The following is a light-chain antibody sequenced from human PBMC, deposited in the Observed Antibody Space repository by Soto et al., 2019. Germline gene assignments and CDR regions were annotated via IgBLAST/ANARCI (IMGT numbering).Light chain of an antibody. V-gene: IGKV1-33*01. CDR3: QQYHNLPIT. CDR2: DAS. CDR1: QRINNY. J-gene: IGKJ5*01. Sequence: DIQMTQSPSSLSASVGDRVTITCRASQRINNYLNWYQQKPGKAPKLLIYDASNLETGVPSRFSGSGSGTDFTFTISSLQPEDIGTYYCQQYHNLPITFGQGTRLEIK.